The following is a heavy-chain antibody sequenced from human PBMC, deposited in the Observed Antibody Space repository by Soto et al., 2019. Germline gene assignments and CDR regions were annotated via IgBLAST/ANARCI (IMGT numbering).Heavy chain of an antibody. J-gene: IGHJ4*02. CDR2: IYPGDSNT. Sequence: GESLKISCKGSGYSFTNYWIGWVRQMPGKGLEWMGIIYPGDSNTRYSPSFQGQVTISADKSISTAYLQWTSLKASDTAMYYYARTAEGYIAGAFEHWGQGTLVTVSS. V-gene: IGHV5-51*01. D-gene: IGHD1-26*01. CDR1: GYSFTNYW. CDR3: ARTAEGYIAGAFEH.